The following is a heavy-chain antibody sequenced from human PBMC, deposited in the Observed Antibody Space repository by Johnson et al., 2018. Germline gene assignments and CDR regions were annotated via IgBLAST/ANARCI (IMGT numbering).Heavy chain of an antibody. V-gene: IGHV1-69*09. Sequence: VQLVESGAEVKKPGSSVKVSCKASGGTFNNYSINWVRQAPGQGLEWMGRIIPMVVVANYAQEFQGRVTITAEKSTRTVYMERGGLRSEDTAVYYCARGYYGSGSLNRYYYYGMDVWGKGTTVTVSS. CDR2: IIPMVVVA. D-gene: IGHD3-10*01. CDR3: ARGYYGSGSLNRYYYYGMDV. J-gene: IGHJ6*04. CDR1: GGTFNNYS.